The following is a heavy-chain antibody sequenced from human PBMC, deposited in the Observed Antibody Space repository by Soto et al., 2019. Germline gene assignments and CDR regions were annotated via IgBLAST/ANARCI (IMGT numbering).Heavy chain of an antibody. CDR1: GFTFSSYA. J-gene: IGHJ4*02. CDR3: AKNSRATRGEMDY. Sequence: GGSLRLSCAASGFTFSSYALSWVRQAPGKGLEWVSAISGSGGNTYYADSVKGRFTISRDNSKNTLYLQMNSLRAEDTAVYYCAKNSRATRGEMDYWGQGTLVTVSS. CDR2: ISGSGGNT. V-gene: IGHV3-23*01. D-gene: IGHD3-16*01.